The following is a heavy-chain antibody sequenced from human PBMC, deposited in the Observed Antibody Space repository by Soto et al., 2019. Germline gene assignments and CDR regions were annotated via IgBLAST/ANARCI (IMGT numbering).Heavy chain of an antibody. CDR1: GGTFSSYS. D-gene: IGHD3-16*01. Sequence: QVQLVQSGAEVRKPGSSVKVSCEASGGTFSSYSINWVRQAPGQGLEWMGGIIPIFNSPNYAQKFQGRVTITADKSTNTVSMELTSLRSEDTALYFCATKPLRGREYVYFDHWGQGTLLTVSS. J-gene: IGHJ4*02. V-gene: IGHV1-69*06. CDR3: ATKPLRGREYVYFDH. CDR2: IIPIFNSP.